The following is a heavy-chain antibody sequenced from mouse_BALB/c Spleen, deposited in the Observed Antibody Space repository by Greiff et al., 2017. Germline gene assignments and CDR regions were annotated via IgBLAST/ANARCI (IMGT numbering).Heavy chain of an antibody. CDR1: GYSITSDYA. Sequence: EVQLQQSGPGLVKPSQSLSLTCTVTGYSITSDYAWYWIRQFPGNKLEWMGYISYSGSTSYNPSLKSRISITRDTSKNQFFLQLNSVTTEDTATYYCAKSSLLIAAMDYWGQGTSVTVSA. CDR3: AKSSLLIAAMDY. CDR2: ISYSGST. V-gene: IGHV3-2*02. D-gene: IGHD1-3*01. J-gene: IGHJ4*01.